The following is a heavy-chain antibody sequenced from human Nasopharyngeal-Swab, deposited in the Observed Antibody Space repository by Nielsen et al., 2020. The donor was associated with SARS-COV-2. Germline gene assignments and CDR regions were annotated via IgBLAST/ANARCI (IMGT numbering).Heavy chain of an antibody. CDR1: GFTFSSYA. J-gene: IGHJ4*02. V-gene: IGHV3-23*01. Sequence: GESLKLSCAASGFTFSSYAMSWVRQAPGKGLEWVSAISGSGGSTYYADSVKGRFTISRDNSKNTLYLQMNSLRAEDTAVYYCAKVADTYYYDSSYLDYWGQGTLVTVSS. D-gene: IGHD3-22*01. CDR3: AKVADTYYYDSSYLDY. CDR2: ISGSGGST.